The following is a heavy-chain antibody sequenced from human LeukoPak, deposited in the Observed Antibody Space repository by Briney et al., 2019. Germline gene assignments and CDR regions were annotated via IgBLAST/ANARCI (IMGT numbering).Heavy chain of an antibody. CDR3: ARGTVVTPGAFDI. J-gene: IGHJ3*02. Sequence: GGSLRLSCAASGFTVSSNYMSWVRQAPGKGLEWVSVIYSGGSTYYADSVKGRFTISRDNSKNTLYLQMNSLRAEDTAVYYCARGTVVTPGAFDIWGQGTIVTVSS. CDR1: GFTVSSNY. D-gene: IGHD4-23*01. CDR2: IYSGGST. V-gene: IGHV3-53*01.